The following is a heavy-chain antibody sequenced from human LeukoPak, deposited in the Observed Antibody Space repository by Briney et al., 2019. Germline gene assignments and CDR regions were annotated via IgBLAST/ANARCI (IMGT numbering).Heavy chain of an antibody. CDR3: ARDPGTSLDY. D-gene: IGHD1-1*01. CDR1: GFTFSSYE. V-gene: IGHV3-21*05. Sequence: GGSLRLSCAASGFTFSSYEMNWVRQAPGKGLEWVSYISSSSSYIYYADSVKGRFTISRDNAKNSLYLQMNSLRAEDTAVYYCARDPGTSLDYWGQGTLVTVSS. CDR2: ISSSSSYI. J-gene: IGHJ4*02.